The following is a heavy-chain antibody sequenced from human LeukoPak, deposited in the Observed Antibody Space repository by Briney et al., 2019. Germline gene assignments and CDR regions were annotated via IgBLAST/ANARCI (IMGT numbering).Heavy chain of an antibody. CDR1: GGSISSYY. J-gene: IGHJ4*02. Sequence: ASETLSLTSTVSGGSISSYYWSWIRQPPGKGLEWIGYIYYSGSTNYNPSLKSRVTISVDTSKNQFSPKLSSVTAADTAVYYCARVGYATAYWGQGTLVTVSS. CDR2: IYYSGST. V-gene: IGHV4-59*01. CDR3: ARVGYATAY. D-gene: IGHD5-12*01.